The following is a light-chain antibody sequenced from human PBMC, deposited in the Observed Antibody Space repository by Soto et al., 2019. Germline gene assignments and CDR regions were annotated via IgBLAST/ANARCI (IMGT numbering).Light chain of an antibody. J-gene: IGKJ4*01. CDR3: QQASSFPLT. V-gene: IGKV1-12*01. Sequence: DIQMTQSPSSVSASVGDRVTITCRASQVISSWLAWYQQKPGTAPKLLIYAASNLQSGVPSSFSGSESGTDFTLTINNLQPEDFATYFCQQASSFPLTFGGGTKVEIK. CDR1: QVISSW. CDR2: AAS.